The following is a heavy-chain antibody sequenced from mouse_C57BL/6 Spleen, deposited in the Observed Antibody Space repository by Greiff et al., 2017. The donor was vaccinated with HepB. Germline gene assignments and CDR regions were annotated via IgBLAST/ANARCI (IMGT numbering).Heavy chain of an antibody. Sequence: VKLQQPGAELVRPGSSVKLSCKASGYTFTSYWMHWVKQRPIQGLEWIGNIDPSDSETHYNQKFKDKATLTVDKSSSTAYMQLSSLTSEDSAVYYCARYGYDARGYYAMDYWGQGTSVTVSS. V-gene: IGHV1-52*01. CDR1: GYTFTSYW. CDR3: ARYGYDARGYYAMDY. J-gene: IGHJ4*01. CDR2: IDPSDSET. D-gene: IGHD2-2*01.